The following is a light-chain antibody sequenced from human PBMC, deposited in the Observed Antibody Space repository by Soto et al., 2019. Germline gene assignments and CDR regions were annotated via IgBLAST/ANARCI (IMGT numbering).Light chain of an antibody. J-gene: IGKJ3*01. CDR2: AVS. Sequence: DIQLTQSPSFLSASVGDTVTITCRASQDIGRFLAWYQQKPGKAPDLLIHAVSTVHDGVPSRFSGSGSGTDFTLTISSLQPDDFATYYCQELNNYPRTFGPGTKVDIK. V-gene: IGKV1-9*01. CDR1: QDIGRF. CDR3: QELNNYPRT.